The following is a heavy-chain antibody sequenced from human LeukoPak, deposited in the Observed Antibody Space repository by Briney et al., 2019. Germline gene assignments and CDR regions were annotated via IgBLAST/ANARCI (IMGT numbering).Heavy chain of an antibody. CDR2: IYPSGNN. CDR3: ARMTPGYYYYMDV. CDR1: GVSINNYH. Sequence: SETLSLTCTVSGVSINNYHWTWIRQSDGKGLEWIAHIYPSGNNNYNPSLKSRVTISIDRSKNQFSLRLSSVTAADTAMYYCARMTPGYYYYMDVWGKGTTVTVSS. J-gene: IGHJ6*03. V-gene: IGHV4-4*07.